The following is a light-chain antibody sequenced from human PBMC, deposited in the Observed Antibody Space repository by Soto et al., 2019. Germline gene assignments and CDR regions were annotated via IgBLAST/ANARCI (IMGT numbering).Light chain of an antibody. J-gene: IGKJ5*01. CDR3: QQRARLPTT. Sequence: VLTPSPGAVAVTMGARATINCTSSQSVLYSSNNKNYLAWYQQKPGQPPKLLIYWTSTRESGVPDRFSGSGSGTDFTLAINRVETDDVAVYYCQQRARLPTTFGQGTRLEIK. CDR1: QSVLYSSNNKNY. V-gene: IGKV4-1*01. CDR2: WTS.